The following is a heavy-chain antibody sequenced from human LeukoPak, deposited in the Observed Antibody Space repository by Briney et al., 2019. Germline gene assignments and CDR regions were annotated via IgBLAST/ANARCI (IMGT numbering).Heavy chain of an antibody. V-gene: IGHV3-48*04. CDR3: ARDHNYAFDN. D-gene: IGHD1-1*01. CDR1: GFPFSDYS. Sequence: GGSLRLSCTASGFPFSDYSMDWVRQAPGKGLEWISYIGIDSGNTKYADSVRGRFTVSADNAKNSLFLQMNSLRVEDTAVYYCARDHNYAFDNWGQGTLVSASS. CDR2: IGIDSGNT. J-gene: IGHJ4*02.